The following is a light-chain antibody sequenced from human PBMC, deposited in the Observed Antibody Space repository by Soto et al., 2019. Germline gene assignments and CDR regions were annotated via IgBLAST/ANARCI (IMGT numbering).Light chain of an antibody. CDR3: LQDHDYPRT. CDR2: GAS. Sequence: AIQMTQPPSSLSASVGDRVTITCRASQDIRKDLGWYQQKPGKAPKLLIYGASSLQYGVPSRFSGSGSGTDFTLTIISLQPEDFATYYCLQDHDYPRTFGQGTKVDIK. J-gene: IGKJ1*01. CDR1: QDIRKD. V-gene: IGKV1-6*01.